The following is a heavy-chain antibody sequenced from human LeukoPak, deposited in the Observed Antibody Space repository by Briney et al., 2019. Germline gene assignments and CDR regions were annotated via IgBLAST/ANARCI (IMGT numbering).Heavy chain of an antibody. CDR1: GYTFSNYG. J-gene: IGHJ6*02. Sequence: GASVKVSCKASGYTFSNYGIHWVRQAPGHGLEWMGWISGINTNTNYAQKVQGRVTMTADTSTATAYMELSSLSSDDTAVYYCARDQGVTDPPPYGLDVWGQGTTVTVSS. CDR2: ISGINTNT. CDR3: ARDQGVTDPPPYGLDV. V-gene: IGHV1-18*01. D-gene: IGHD4-23*01.